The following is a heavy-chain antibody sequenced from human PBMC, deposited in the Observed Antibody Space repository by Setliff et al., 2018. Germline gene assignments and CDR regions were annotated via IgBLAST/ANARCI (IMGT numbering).Heavy chain of an antibody. Sequence: PSETLSLTCTVSGDSISDASIMAWIRQHPGKGLEWIGYIYYSGTTYYNPSLKSRVTISLDTSKNQFSLNLSSVTAADTAVYYCARGTFDTSGYFPYPIGYWGQGTLVTVSS. J-gene: IGHJ4*02. V-gene: IGHV4-31*03. CDR1: GDSISDASI. CDR3: ARGTFDTSGYFPYPIGY. D-gene: IGHD3-22*01. CDR2: IYYSGTT.